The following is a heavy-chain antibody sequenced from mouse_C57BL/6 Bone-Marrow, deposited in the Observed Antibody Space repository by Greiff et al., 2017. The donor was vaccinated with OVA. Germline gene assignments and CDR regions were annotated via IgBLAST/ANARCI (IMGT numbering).Heavy chain of an antibody. CDR1: GFSLTSYG. J-gene: IGHJ4*01. Sequence: VKLVESGPGLVQPSQSLSITCTVSGFSLTSYGVHWVRQSPGKGLEWLGVIWSGGSTDYNAAFISRLSISKDNSKSQVFFKMNSLQADDTAIYYCARNWDYDYDVAMDYWGQGTSVTVSS. CDR2: IWSGGST. CDR3: ARNWDYDYDVAMDY. V-gene: IGHV2-2*01. D-gene: IGHD2-4*01.